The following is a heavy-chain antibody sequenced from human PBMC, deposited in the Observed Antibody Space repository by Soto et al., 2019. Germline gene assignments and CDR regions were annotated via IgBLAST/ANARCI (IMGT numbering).Heavy chain of an antibody. J-gene: IGHJ5*02. CDR2: IYYTGST. CDR3: ASALYCSGASCSSDP. D-gene: IGHD2-15*01. CDR1: GASITSENW. Sequence: PSETLSLTCTVSGASITSENWWSWVRQPPGKGLEWIGFIYYTGSTSYNPSLKSRVTISIDTSKNQFSLKLTSVTAADTAVYYCASALYCSGASCSSDPWGQGTLVTVSS. V-gene: IGHV4-4*02.